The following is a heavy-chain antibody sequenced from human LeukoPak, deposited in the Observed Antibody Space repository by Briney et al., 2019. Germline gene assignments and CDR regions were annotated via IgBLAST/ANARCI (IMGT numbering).Heavy chain of an antibody. CDR1: GGSFSGYY. J-gene: IGHJ6*02. CDR2: INHSGST. CDR3: ARAGIYYYYGMDV. D-gene: IGHD6-13*01. V-gene: IGHV4-34*01. Sequence: PSETLSLTCAVYGGSFSGYYWNWIRQPPGKGLEWIGEINHSGSTNYNPSLKSRVTISVDTSKNQFSLKLSSVTAADTAVYYCARAGIYYYYGMDVWGQGTTVTVSS.